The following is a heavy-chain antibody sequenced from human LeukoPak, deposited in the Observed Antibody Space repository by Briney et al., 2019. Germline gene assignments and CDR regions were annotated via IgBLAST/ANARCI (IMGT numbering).Heavy chain of an antibody. CDR2: ISYDGSNK. D-gene: IGHD6-13*01. Sequence: PGRSLRLSCAASGFTFSSYAMHWVRQAPGKGLEWVAVISYDGSNKYYADSVKGRFTISRDNAKNSLYLQMNSLRAEDTALYYCAKDIGSSQDYYYGMDVWGQGTTVTVPS. CDR3: AKDIGSSQDYYYGMDV. CDR1: GFTFSSYA. J-gene: IGHJ6*02. V-gene: IGHV3-30*04.